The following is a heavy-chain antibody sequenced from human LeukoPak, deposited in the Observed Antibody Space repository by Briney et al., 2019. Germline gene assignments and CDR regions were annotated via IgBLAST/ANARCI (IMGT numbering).Heavy chain of an antibody. D-gene: IGHD4-11*01. Sequence: SETLSLTCAVYGGSFSGYFWSWIRQPPGKGLEWIGEIDHRGNTNYNPSLRSRVAIPVDMSNNHFSLKLASVTAADTAVYYCARGRTDAWGLQDSWGQGTLVTVSS. CDR1: GGSFSGYF. J-gene: IGHJ5*01. CDR3: ARGRTDAWGLQDS. V-gene: IGHV4-34*01. CDR2: IDHRGNT.